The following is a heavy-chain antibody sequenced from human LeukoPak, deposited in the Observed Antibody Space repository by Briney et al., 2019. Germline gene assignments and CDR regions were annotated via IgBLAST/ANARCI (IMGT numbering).Heavy chain of an antibody. CDR2: ITGSGIST. D-gene: IGHD2/OR15-2a*01. CDR1: GYTFSDYA. V-gene: IGHV3-23*01. Sequence: PGGSLRLSCEASGYTFSDYAMTLVRQAPGKGLEWVSEITGSGISTYYADSVKGRFTISRDNSKNALYLQMNSLRAEDTAVYYCAREHFDFDYWGQGTLVTVSS. J-gene: IGHJ4*02. CDR3: AREHFDFDY.